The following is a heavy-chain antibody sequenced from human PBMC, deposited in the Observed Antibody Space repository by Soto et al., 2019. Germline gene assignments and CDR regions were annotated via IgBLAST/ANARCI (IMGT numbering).Heavy chain of an antibody. D-gene: IGHD6-13*01. V-gene: IGHV4-4*02. CDR1: GGSISSSNW. CDR3: ARRAAAGTNLDY. CDR2: IYHSGST. J-gene: IGHJ4*02. Sequence: QVQLQESGPGLVKPSGTLSLTCAVSGGSISSSNWWSWVRQPPGKGLEWIGEIYHSGSTNYNPSLESRVNVSVRKSKTQFSLELRSVTAAAPAVYYCARRAAAGTNLDYWGQGTLVTVSS.